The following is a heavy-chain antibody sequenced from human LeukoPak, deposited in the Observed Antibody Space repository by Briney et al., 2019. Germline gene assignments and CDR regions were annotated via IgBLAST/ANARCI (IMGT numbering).Heavy chain of an antibody. Sequence: GRSLRLSCAASGFTFDDYAMHWVRQAPGKGLEWVSGISWNSGSIGYADSVKGRFTISRDNAKNSLYLQMNSLRAEDTALYYCAKDRDWLDWGQGTLVTVSS. V-gene: IGHV3-9*01. D-gene: IGHD6-19*01. CDR1: GFTFDDYA. CDR2: ISWNSGSI. CDR3: AKDRDWLD. J-gene: IGHJ4*02.